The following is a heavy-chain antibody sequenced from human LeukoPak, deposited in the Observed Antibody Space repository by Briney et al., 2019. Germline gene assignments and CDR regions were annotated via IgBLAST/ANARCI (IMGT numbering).Heavy chain of an antibody. Sequence: ASVKVSCKASGYTFTSYGINWVRQAPGQGLEWMGWISAYNSNTHYAQKFQGRVTMTADTSSSTAYMELRSLRLDDMAVYYCARDENYGIFFNVDYWGQGTLVTVSS. D-gene: IGHD4-17*01. V-gene: IGHV1-18*03. CDR3: ARDENYGIFFNVDY. CDR1: GYTFTSYG. J-gene: IGHJ4*02. CDR2: ISAYNSNT.